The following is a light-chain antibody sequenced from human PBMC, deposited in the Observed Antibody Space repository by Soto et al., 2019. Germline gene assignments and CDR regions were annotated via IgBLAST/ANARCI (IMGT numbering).Light chain of an antibody. CDR1: QSVSSN. Sequence: EIVMTQSPATLSVSPGERATLSCRASQSVSSNLAWYQQKPGQAPRLLIYGASTRATGIPARFSGSGSGTEFTLTISILQSEDFAVYYCQQYNNWPPWTCGQGTKVEIK. V-gene: IGKV3-15*01. CDR2: GAS. CDR3: QQYNNWPPWT. J-gene: IGKJ1*01.